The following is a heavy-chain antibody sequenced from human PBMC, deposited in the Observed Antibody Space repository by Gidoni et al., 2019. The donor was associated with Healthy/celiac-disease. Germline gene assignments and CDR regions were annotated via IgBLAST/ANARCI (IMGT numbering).Heavy chain of an antibody. CDR2: IFSNDEK. CDR1: GFSLSNARMG. D-gene: IGHD2-15*01. Sequence: QVTLKESGPVVVKPTETLTLTCTVSGFSLSNARMGVSWIRQPPGKALEWLAHIFSNDEKSYSTSLKSRLTISKDTSKSQVVLTMTNMDPVDTATYYCARKGSGYCSGGSCYYFDYWGQGTLVTVSS. V-gene: IGHV2-26*01. J-gene: IGHJ4*02. CDR3: ARKGSGYCSGGSCYYFDY.